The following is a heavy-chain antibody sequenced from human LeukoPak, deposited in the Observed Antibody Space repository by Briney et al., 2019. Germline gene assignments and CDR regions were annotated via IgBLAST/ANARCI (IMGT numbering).Heavy chain of an antibody. Sequence: WGSLRLSCAASGFTFSNYAMHWVRQAPGKGPEWVALISYDGSNKNYADSVKGRFTISRDNSKNTLFLQMNSLRTEDTAVFYCAREETWFSTTWYYFDYWGQGTLVTVSS. J-gene: IGHJ4*02. CDR1: GFTFSNYA. D-gene: IGHD2-2*01. V-gene: IGHV3-30*04. CDR3: AREETWFSTTWYYFDY. CDR2: ISYDGSNK.